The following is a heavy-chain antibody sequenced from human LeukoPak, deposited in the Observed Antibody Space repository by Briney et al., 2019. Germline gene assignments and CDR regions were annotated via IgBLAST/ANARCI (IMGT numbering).Heavy chain of an antibody. CDR1: GGSISSGSYY. J-gene: IGHJ4*02. D-gene: IGHD6-19*01. Sequence: SQTLSLTRTVSGGSISSGSYYWSWIRQPAGKGLEWIGRIYTSGSTNYNPSLKSRVTISVDTSKNQFSLKLSSVTAADTAVYYCARESLSSGWSWHPTEIDYWGQGTLVTVSS. CDR3: ARESLSSGWSWHPTEIDY. CDR2: IYTSGST. V-gene: IGHV4-61*02.